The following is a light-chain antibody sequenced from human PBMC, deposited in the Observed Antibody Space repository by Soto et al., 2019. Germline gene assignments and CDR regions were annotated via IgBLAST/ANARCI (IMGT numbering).Light chain of an antibody. CDR3: QQNNNWPPWT. Sequence: EIVMTQSPATLSVSPGERATLSCRASQSVGSNLAWYQQKPGQAPRLLIYASSTRATGIPARFSGSGSGTEFTLTISSLQSEDFAPYYCQQNNNWPPWTFGQGTTVEIK. V-gene: IGKV3-15*01. J-gene: IGKJ1*01. CDR2: ASS. CDR1: QSVGSN.